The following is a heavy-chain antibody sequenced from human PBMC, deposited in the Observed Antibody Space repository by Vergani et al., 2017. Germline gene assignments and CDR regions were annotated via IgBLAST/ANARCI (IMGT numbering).Heavy chain of an antibody. CDR2: ISHSGST. CDR3: ARDLPIYDSSGYYYARAFDI. CDR1: GYSISRGYY. J-gene: IGHJ3*02. D-gene: IGHD3-22*01. Sequence: QVQLQESGPGLVKPSETLSLTCAVSGYSISRGYYWGWIRQPPGKGLEWIGSISHSGSTYYNPSLKSRVTISVDTSKNQFSLKLSSVTAADTAVYYCARDLPIYDSSGYYYARAFDIWGQGTMVTVSS. V-gene: IGHV4-38-2*02.